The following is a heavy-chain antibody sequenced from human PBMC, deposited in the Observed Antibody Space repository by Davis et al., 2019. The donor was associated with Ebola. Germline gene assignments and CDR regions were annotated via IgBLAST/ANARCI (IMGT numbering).Heavy chain of an antibody. CDR2: ISWNSGSI. CDR1: GFTFDDYA. CDR3: ARGLYWPNYYYYGMDV. J-gene: IGHJ6*02. V-gene: IGHV3-9*01. D-gene: IGHD2-8*02. Sequence: SLKISCAASGFTFDDYAMHWVRQAPGKGLEWVSGISWNSGSIGYADSVKGRFTISRDNAKNSLYLQMNSLRAEDTAVYYCARGLYWPNYYYYGMDVWGQGTTVTVSS.